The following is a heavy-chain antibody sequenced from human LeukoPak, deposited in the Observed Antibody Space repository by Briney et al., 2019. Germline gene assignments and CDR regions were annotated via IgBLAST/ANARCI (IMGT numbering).Heavy chain of an antibody. Sequence: GGSLRLSCAASGFTFSSCAMGWVRQAPGKGLEWVSAISGSGGSTYYADSVKGRFTISRDNSKNTLYLQMNSLRAEDTAVYYCAKGDQSKYVVYFDYWGQGTLVTVSS. CDR2: ISGSGGST. CDR1: GFTFSSCA. CDR3: AKGDQSKYVVYFDY. J-gene: IGHJ4*02. D-gene: IGHD2-2*01. V-gene: IGHV3-23*01.